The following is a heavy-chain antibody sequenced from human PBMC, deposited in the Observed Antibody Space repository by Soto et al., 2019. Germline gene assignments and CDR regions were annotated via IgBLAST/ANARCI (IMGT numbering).Heavy chain of an antibody. D-gene: IGHD3-3*01. CDR3: FFLLKEKTRYNVFD. V-gene: IGHV4-59*08. CDR2: IYYSGSP. J-gene: IGHJ5*02. Sequence: KGLDWIGYIYYSGSPSYNQSLKSRVTISTDTSKNQFSLIVNSVTAADTAVYFCFFLLKEKTRYNVFD.